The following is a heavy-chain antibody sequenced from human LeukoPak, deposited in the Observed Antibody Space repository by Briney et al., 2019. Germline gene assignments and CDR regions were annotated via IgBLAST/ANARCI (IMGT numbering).Heavy chain of an antibody. CDR3: ARNSGSNPFDY. Sequence: GGSLRLSCVASGFTFRSYWLSWVRQAPGKGLEWVASIERDGSQEYYVDTVRGRFTISRDNAKNSVYLQTNSLRVEDTAVYYCARNSGSNPFDYWGQGTLVTVSS. V-gene: IGHV3-7*01. J-gene: IGHJ4*02. CDR1: GFTFRSYW. CDR2: IERDGSQE. D-gene: IGHD1-26*01.